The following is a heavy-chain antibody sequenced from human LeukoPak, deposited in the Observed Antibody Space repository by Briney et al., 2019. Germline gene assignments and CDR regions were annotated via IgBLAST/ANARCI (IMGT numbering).Heavy chain of an antibody. Sequence: GGSLRLSCVGSGFIFRSYAVTWVRQAPGKGLEWVSSITANGDATYYADSVKGRFTISRDNAKNSLYLQMNSLRAEDTAVYYCARDRPRIIAAAGTGFDPWGQGTLVTVSS. CDR1: GFIFRSYA. J-gene: IGHJ5*02. CDR3: ARDRPRIIAAAGTGFDP. CDR2: ITANGDAT. D-gene: IGHD6-13*01. V-gene: IGHV3-21*01.